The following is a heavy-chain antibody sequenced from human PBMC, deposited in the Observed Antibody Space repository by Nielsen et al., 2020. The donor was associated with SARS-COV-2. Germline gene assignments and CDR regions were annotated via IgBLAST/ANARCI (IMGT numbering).Heavy chain of an antibody. CDR3: ATSSRNSLWFGDPLSAAFDI. D-gene: IGHD3-10*01. CDR2: ISAYNGNT. J-gene: IGHJ3*02. CDR1: GYTFTSYG. V-gene: IGHV1-18*01. Sequence: ASVKVSCKASGYTFTSYGISWVRQAPGQGLEWMGWISAYNGNTNYAQKLQGRVTMTTDTSTSTAYMELRSLRSDDTAVYYCATSSRNSLWFGDPLSAAFDIWGQGTMVTVSS.